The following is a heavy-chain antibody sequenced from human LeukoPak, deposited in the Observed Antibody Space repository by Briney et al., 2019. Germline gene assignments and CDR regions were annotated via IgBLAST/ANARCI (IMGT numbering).Heavy chain of an antibody. Sequence: GESLKLSCKGSGYSFTSYWIGWVRQMPGKGLEWMGIIYPGDSDTRYSPSFQGQVTISADKSISTAYLQWSSLKASDAAMYYCARSPRGYSRPMSYYYYYMDVWGKGTTVTISS. V-gene: IGHV5-51*01. CDR3: ARSPRGYSRPMSYYYYYMDV. CDR2: IYPGDSDT. CDR1: GYSFTSYW. J-gene: IGHJ6*03. D-gene: IGHD5-12*01.